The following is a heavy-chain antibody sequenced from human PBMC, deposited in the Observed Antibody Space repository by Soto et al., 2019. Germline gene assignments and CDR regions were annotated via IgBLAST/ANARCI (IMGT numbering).Heavy chain of an antibody. CDR3: AKGSQMWTPDY. J-gene: IGHJ4*02. V-gene: IGHV1-3*04. CDR2: ISTGNGNT. CDR1: GYAFTDYA. D-gene: IGHD2-21*01. Sequence: ASVKVSCKASGYAFTDYAMHWVRQAPGQRLEWMGWISTGNGNTKYSQKFQGRVTITRDTSATTAYMELSSLRSEDTAVYYCAKGSQMWTPDYRGQGTLVTVSS.